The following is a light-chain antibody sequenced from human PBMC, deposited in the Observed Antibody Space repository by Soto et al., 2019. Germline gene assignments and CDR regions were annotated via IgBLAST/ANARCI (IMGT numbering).Light chain of an antibody. Sequence: DIQMTQSPSSLSASVGERVSITCQASQDIGNYLNWYQQKPGEAPKLLIHDASILKTGVPSRFSGSGSGTHFIFTISSLQPQDTGTFYCQQFGNLPRTFGRGTKLDIK. CDR2: DAS. V-gene: IGKV1-33*01. CDR3: QQFGNLPRT. CDR1: QDIGNY. J-gene: IGKJ2*01.